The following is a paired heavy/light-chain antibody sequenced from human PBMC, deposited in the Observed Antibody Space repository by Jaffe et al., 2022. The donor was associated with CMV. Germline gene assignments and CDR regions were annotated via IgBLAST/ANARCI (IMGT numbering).Light chain of an antibody. V-gene: IGLV2-23*02. CDR3: CSYAGSSTFHL. CDR1: SSDVGSFNL. Sequence: QSALTQPASVSGSPGQSITISCTGTSSDVGSFNLVSWYQHHPGKAPKLMIYDVSKRPSGVSDRFSGSKSGNTASLTISGLQAEDEADYYCCSYAGSSTFHLFGGGTKLTVL. CDR2: DVS. J-gene: IGLJ2*01.
Heavy chain of an antibody. J-gene: IGHJ4*02. D-gene: IGHD3-10*01. CDR2: ISGSGGST. CDR1: GFTFTNYA. V-gene: IGHV3-23*04. Sequence: EVRLVESGGGLIQPGGSLRLSCAASGFTFTNYAMSWVRQAPGKGLEWVSTISGSGGSTYYADSVKGRFTISRDNSKKTLYLQMNSLRAEDTAVYYCALYGSGSYYNVPWGYFDYWGQGTLVTVSS. CDR3: ALYGSGSYYNVPWGYFDY.